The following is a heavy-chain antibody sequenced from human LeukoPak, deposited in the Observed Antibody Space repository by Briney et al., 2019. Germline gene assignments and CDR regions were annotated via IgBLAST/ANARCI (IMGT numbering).Heavy chain of an antibody. CDR2: IYYSGTT. J-gene: IGHJ4*02. CDR3: ARGYSSTWFKTWDF. D-gene: IGHD6-13*01. Sequence: PSETLPLTCTVSGGSISTYYWNWIRQPPGKGLEWIGYIYYSGTTNYNPSLKSRVTISVDTSKNQFSLKLTSVTAADTAVYYCARGYSSTWFKTWDFWGQGTLVTVSS. CDR1: GGSISTYY. V-gene: IGHV4-59*08.